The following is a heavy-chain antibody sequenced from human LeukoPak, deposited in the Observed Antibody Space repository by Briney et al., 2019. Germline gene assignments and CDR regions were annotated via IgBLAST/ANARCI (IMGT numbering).Heavy chain of an antibody. CDR2: INPNSGGT. CDR3: ARDTHYNWNYYYYYGMEV. D-gene: IGHD1-20*01. J-gene: IGHJ6*02. Sequence: GASVKVSCKASGGTFSSYAISWVRQAPGQGLEWMGWINPNSGGTNYAQKFQGRVTMTRDTSISTAYMELSRLRSDDTAVYYCARDTHYNWNYYYYYGMEVWGQGTTVTVSS. CDR1: GGTFSSYA. V-gene: IGHV1-2*02.